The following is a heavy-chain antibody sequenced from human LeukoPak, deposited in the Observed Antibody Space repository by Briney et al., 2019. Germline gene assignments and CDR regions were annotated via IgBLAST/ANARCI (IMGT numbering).Heavy chain of an antibody. CDR3: ARYCSSTSCYTYFDY. D-gene: IGHD2-2*02. V-gene: IGHV1-69*13. CDR2: IIPIFGTA. Sequence: SVKVSCKASGYTFTSYGISWVRQAPGQGLEWMGGIIPIFGTANYAQKFQGRVTITADESTSTAYMELSSLRSEDTAVYYCARYCSSTSCYTYFDYWGQGTLVTVSS. CDR1: GYTFTSYG. J-gene: IGHJ4*02.